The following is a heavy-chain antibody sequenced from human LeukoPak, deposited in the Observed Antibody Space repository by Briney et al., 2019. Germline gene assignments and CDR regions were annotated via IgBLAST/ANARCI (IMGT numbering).Heavy chain of an antibody. Sequence: PSETLSLTCTVSGDSINGYCWSWVRQPAGQGLEWIGRISTSGSTDYNPSLKSRVTMSIDTSKNQFSLKLNSVTAADTAVYYCARHRPYYDFWSGYLSYFDYWGQGTLVTVSS. D-gene: IGHD3-3*01. CDR2: ISTSGST. J-gene: IGHJ4*02. V-gene: IGHV4-4*07. CDR3: ARHRPYYDFWSGYLSYFDY. CDR1: GDSINGYC.